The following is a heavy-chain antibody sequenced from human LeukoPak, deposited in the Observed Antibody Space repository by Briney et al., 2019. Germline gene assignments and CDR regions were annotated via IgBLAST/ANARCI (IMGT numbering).Heavy chain of an antibody. CDR1: GGSISSGDYY. V-gene: IGHV4-30-4*08. D-gene: IGHD6-13*01. Sequence: SQTLSLTCTVSGGSISSGDYYWNWIRQPPGKGLEWIGYIYYSGSTYYNPSLKSRITISVDTSKNQFSLKLSSVTAADTAVYYCASLMGATGTMRYDHWGQGTLVTVSS. J-gene: IGHJ4*02. CDR3: ASLMGATGTMRYDH. CDR2: IYYSGST.